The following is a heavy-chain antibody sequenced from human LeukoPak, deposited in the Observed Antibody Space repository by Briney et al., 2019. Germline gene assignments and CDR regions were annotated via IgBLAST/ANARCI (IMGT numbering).Heavy chain of an antibody. J-gene: IGHJ4*02. CDR1: GFTFSTYA. CDR3: AKDIAAASTYFDY. Sequence: GGSLRLSCAASGFTFSTYAMNWVRQAPGKGLEWVSTISGNGGNTFYVDSVKGRFTISRDNSKNTLYLQMNNLRAEDTTIYYCAKDIAAASTYFDYWGQGTLVTVPS. D-gene: IGHD6-13*01. V-gene: IGHV3-23*01. CDR2: ISGNGGNT.